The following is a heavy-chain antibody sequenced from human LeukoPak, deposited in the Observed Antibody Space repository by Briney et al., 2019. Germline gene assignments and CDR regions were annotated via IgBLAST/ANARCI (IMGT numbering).Heavy chain of an antibody. V-gene: IGHV4-34*01. CDR1: GGTFTGYY. Sequence: SETLSLTCAVYGGTFTGYYWSWIRQPPGKGLEWIGEINHSGSTNYNPSLKSRVTISVDTSKNQFSLKLSSVTAADTAVYYCARDASYGGYYYGMDVWGQGTTVTASS. CDR3: ARDASYGGYYYGMDV. D-gene: IGHD4-23*01. CDR2: INHSGST. J-gene: IGHJ6*02.